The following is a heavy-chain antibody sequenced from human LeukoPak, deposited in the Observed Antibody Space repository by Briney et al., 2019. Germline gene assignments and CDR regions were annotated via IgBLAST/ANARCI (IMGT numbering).Heavy chain of an antibody. Sequence: GGSLRLSCEASGFTLSTFAMIWVRQPPGKGLEWVSSIFPSGGEIHYADSVRGRFTISRDNSKSTLSLQMNSLRAEDTAIYYCATYRQVLLPFESWGQGTLVTVSS. CDR3: ATYRQVLLPFES. D-gene: IGHD2/OR15-2a*01. J-gene: IGHJ4*02. CDR1: GFTLSTFA. V-gene: IGHV3-23*01. CDR2: IFPSGGEI.